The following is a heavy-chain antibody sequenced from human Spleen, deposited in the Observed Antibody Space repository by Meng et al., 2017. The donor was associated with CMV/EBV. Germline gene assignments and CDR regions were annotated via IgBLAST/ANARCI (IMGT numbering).Heavy chain of an antibody. Sequence: GESLKISCKASGFIFDDYTMHWVRQVPGKGLEWVSIIQNDGTTYYTDSVKGRFTISRDNSKNTLYLQMNSLRTEDTAVYYCASHDFWSGNRDYWGQGALVTVLL. CDR1: GFIFDDYT. CDR2: IQNDGTT. J-gene: IGHJ4*02. CDR3: ASHDFWSGNRDY. V-gene: IGHV3-66*02. D-gene: IGHD3-3*01.